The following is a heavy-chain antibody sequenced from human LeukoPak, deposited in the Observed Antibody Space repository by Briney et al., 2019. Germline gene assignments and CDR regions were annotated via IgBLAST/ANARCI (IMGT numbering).Heavy chain of an antibody. V-gene: IGHV3-43*01. CDR2: ISCDGGHK. CDR1: GFSLEDYM. D-gene: IGHD6-19*01. CDR3: AKGGQAGCVDH. J-gene: IGHJ4*02. Sequence: GGPLRLSCSASGFSLEDYMLLEVRPPPGKEGHGVSLISCDGGHKYYADSVKGQSAISRDNNNNSLYLQMDSLRVEDSAFYYWAKGGQAGCVDHWGQGTRVTVSS.